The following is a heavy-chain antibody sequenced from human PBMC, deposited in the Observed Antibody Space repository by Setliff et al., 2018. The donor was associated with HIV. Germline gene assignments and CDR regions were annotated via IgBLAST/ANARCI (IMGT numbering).Heavy chain of an antibody. J-gene: IGHJ4*02. CDR1: GFTFKNTW. Sequence: GGSLRLSCAASGFTFKNTWMYWVRQAPGKGLECVGRVKSESDGGATDYAAPVKGRFIISRDDASNTLYLQADILKTEDTAVYYCITDLIPTMVRGIIEVGNYWGQGTLVTVSS. CDR3: ITDLIPTMVRGIIEVGNY. D-gene: IGHD3-10*01. CDR2: VKSESDGGAT. V-gene: IGHV3-15*01.